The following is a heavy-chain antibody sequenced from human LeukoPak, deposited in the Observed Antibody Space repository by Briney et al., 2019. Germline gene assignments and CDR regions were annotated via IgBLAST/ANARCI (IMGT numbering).Heavy chain of an antibody. CDR1: GGSISSSSYY. CDR2: IYYSGST. V-gene: IGHV4-39*01. Sequence: SETLSLTCTVAGGSISSSSYYWGWIRQPPGKGLEWIGSIYYSGSTYYNPSLKSRVTISVDTSKNQFSLKLSSVTAADTAVYYCARLGHRYDSSGYWGQGTLVTVSS. CDR3: ARLGHRYDSSGY. D-gene: IGHD3-22*01. J-gene: IGHJ4*02.